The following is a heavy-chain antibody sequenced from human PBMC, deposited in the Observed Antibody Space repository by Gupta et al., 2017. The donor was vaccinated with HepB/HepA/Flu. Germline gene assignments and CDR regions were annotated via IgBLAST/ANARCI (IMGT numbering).Heavy chain of an antibody. V-gene: IGHV3-7*01. Sequence: EVQLVESGGGSVQPGGSLRLSCVASGFTFTNYWMTWVRQAPGKGLEWVANINQDGSVIYFVDAVKGRFTIARDSAKNSVYLQMNSLRAEDMGAYFCARIGYSSSSLDYWGPGTLVTVSP. CDR3: ARIGYSSSSLDY. J-gene: IGHJ4*02. D-gene: IGHD6-13*01. CDR1: GFTFTNYW. CDR2: INQDGSVI.